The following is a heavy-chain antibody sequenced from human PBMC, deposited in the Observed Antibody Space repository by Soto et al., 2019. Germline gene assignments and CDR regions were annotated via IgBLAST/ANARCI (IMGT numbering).Heavy chain of an antibody. D-gene: IGHD3-22*01. CDR2: IWYDGSNK. Sequence: GGSLRLSCAASGFTFSSYGMHWVRQAPGKGLEWVAVIWYDGSNKYYADSVKGRFTISRDNSKNTLYLQMNSLRAEDTAVYYCARDYYYDSSGYEDWFDPWGQGTLVTVSS. V-gene: IGHV3-33*01. CDR3: ARDYYYDSSGYEDWFDP. CDR1: GFTFSSYG. J-gene: IGHJ5*02.